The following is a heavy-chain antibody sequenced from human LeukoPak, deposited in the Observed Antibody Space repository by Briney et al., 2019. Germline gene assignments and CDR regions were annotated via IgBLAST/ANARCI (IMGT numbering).Heavy chain of an antibody. D-gene: IGHD3-9*01. CDR2: IYYSGST. J-gene: IGHJ5*02. CDR3: ARDYDVLTAYPPTQLFDP. Sequence: SETLSLTCTVSGGSITSYYWSWIRQPPGKGLEWIGYIYYSGSTNYNPSLKSRVTISVDTSKNQFSLKLSSVTAADTAVYYCARDYDVLTAYPPTQLFDPWGQGTLVTVSS. V-gene: IGHV4-59*01. CDR1: GGSITSYY.